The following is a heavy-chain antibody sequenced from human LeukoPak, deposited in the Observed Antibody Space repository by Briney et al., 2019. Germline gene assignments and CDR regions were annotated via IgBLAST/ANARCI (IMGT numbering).Heavy chain of an antibody. CDR1: GFTFSSYA. J-gene: IGHJ4*02. CDR2: ISGSGGST. D-gene: IGHD2-2*01. V-gene: IGHV3-23*01. Sequence: PGGSLRLSCAASGFTFSSYAMSWVRQAPGKGVEWVTAISGSGGSTYYADSVKGGFPISRENYKNTVYVKMKTLRAEDTAVYYCAKSRGYCSSTSCYGGFDYWGQGTLVTVSS. CDR3: AKSRGYCSSTSCYGGFDY.